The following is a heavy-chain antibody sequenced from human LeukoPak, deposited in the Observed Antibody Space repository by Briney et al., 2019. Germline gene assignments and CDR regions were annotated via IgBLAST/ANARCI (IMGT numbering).Heavy chain of an antibody. CDR1: GFTFTSYA. CDR3: VKSGDGYSSSRPYFFDY. J-gene: IGHJ4*02. Sequence: GGSLRLSCAASGFTFTSYAMSWVRQAPGKGLEWVSGISGSGGNTYYADSVKGRFTISRDNSKNTLYLQMNSLRVEDTAIYYCVKSGDGYSSSRPYFFDYWGQGTLVTVSS. D-gene: IGHD6-13*01. V-gene: IGHV3-23*01. CDR2: ISGSGGNT.